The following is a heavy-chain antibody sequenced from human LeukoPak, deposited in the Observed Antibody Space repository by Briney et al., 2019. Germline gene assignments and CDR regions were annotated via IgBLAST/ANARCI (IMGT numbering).Heavy chain of an antibody. V-gene: IGHV3-30*03. J-gene: IGHJ4*02. CDR2: ISTDGNNE. Sequence: GRSLRLSCAASGFSFNSHAMHWVRQAPGKGLEWVSIISTDGNNEDYVDSVGGRFTISRDNSKNTLYLQMNSLRAEDTAVYYCARGCASQYCFIIDFWGQGTLVTVSS. CDR1: GFSFNSHA. D-gene: IGHD2/OR15-2a*01. CDR3: ARGCASQYCFIIDF.